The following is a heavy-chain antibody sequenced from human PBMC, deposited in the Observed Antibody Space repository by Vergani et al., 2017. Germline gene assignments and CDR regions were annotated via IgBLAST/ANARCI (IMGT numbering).Heavy chain of an antibody. D-gene: IGHD6-19*01. CDR1: GASIRSSNYY. V-gene: IGHV4-39*01. CDR2: IYYSGST. CDR3: AGHSTVEWLVKLGWIDP. Sequence: QLQLQESGPGLVKPSATLSLTCSASGASIRSSNYYWGWIRQPPGKGLEWIASIYYSGSTYYNPSLKSTVTISVDTSKNQFSLKLSSVTAADTAVYVCAGHSTVEWLVKLGWIDPWGQGILVTVSS. J-gene: IGHJ5*02.